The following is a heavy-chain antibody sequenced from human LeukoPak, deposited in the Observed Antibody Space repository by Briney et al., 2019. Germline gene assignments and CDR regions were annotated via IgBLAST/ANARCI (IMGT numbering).Heavy chain of an antibody. CDR1: GGSISSYY. D-gene: IGHD6-19*01. J-gene: IGHJ5*02. CDR2: IFSTGST. CDR3: ARVSSGWSHNWLDP. Sequence: SETLSLTCTVSGGSISSYYWSWIRQPAGKGLEWIGRIFSTGSTNYNPSLKSRVTMSLDTSKNQFSLELSSVTAADTAVYYCARVSSGWSHNWLDPWGQGTLVTVSS. V-gene: IGHV4-4*07.